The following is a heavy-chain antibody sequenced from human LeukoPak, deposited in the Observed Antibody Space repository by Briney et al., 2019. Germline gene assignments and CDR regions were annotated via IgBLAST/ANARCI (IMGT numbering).Heavy chain of an antibody. Sequence: GGSLRLSCAASGFTFDDYGMSWVRQAPGKGLEWVSGINWNGGSTGYADSVKGRFTISRDNAKNSLYLQMNSLRAEDTALYYCARRDGGWSSGYVDYWGQGTLSPSPQ. CDR1: GFTFDDYG. CDR3: ARRDGGWSSGYVDY. CDR2: INWNGGST. D-gene: IGHD3-22*01. V-gene: IGHV3-20*04. J-gene: IGHJ4*02.